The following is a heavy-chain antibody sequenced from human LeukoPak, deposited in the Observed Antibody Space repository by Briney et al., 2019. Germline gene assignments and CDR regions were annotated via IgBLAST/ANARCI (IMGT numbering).Heavy chain of an antibody. Sequence: GGSLRLSCAASGFTFSSFAMSWVRQAPGKGLEWVSVISGSGGNTYYADSVKGRFTISRDNSKSTLYLQMNSLRAEDTAVYYCAKGRARIAAASDYWGQGTLVTVSS. CDR3: AKGRARIAAASDY. CDR2: ISGSGGNT. V-gene: IGHV3-23*01. CDR1: GFTFSSFA. D-gene: IGHD6-13*01. J-gene: IGHJ4*02.